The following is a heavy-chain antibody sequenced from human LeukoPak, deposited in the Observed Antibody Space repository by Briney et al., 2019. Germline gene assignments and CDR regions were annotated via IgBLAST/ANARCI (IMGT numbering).Heavy chain of an antibody. V-gene: IGHV4-59*01. CDR3: AGQRAVAGTSDY. J-gene: IGHJ4*02. Sequence: SETLSLTCTVSGGSISSYYWSWIRQPPGKGLEWIGYIYYSGSTSYNPSLKSRVTISIDAPNNQFSLKLSSVTAADTAVYYCAGQRAVAGTSDYWGQGTLVTVSS. CDR2: IYYSGST. CDR1: GGSISSYY. D-gene: IGHD6-19*01.